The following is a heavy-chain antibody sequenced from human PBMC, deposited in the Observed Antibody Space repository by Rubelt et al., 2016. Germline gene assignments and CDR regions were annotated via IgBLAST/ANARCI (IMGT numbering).Heavy chain of an antibody. CDR1: GGSFSGYY. CDR2: INHSGST. D-gene: IGHD3-22*01. J-gene: IGHJ4*02. CDR3: ARESYDSSGYYAY. Sequence: QVQLQQWGAGLLKPSETLSLTCAVYGGSFSGYYWSWIRQPPGKGLEWIGEINHSGSTNYNPSLKSRVTISLDASKNRFSLKLSSVTAADTAVYYCARESYDSSGYYAYWGQGTLVTVSS. V-gene: IGHV4-34*01.